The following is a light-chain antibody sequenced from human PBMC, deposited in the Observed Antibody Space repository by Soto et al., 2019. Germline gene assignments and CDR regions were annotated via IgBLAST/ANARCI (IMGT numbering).Light chain of an antibody. CDR1: SSDVGGHDD. V-gene: IGLV2-14*03. CDR2: GVT. Sequence: HSVLTHPASVSVSPGHSITISFTGTSSDVGGHDDVSWYQQHPGKVPKLLIYGVTDRPSGVSNRFSGSKSGNVASLTISGLQAEDEADYYCCSYTSDLTPYVFGTGTRSPS. J-gene: IGLJ1*01. CDR3: CSYTSDLTPYV.